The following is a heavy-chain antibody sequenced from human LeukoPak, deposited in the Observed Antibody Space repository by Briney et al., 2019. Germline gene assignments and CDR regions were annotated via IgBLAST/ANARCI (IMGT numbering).Heavy chain of an antibody. Sequence: GGSLRLSCAASGFTFSSYAMSWVRQAPGKGLEWVSAISGSGGSTYYADSVKGRFTISRDNAKNTLYLQMNSLRAEDTAVYYCARADSSSWYAYYYMDVWGKGTTVTVSS. CDR3: ARADSSSWYAYYYMDV. D-gene: IGHD6-13*01. CDR1: GFTFSSYA. CDR2: ISGSGGST. V-gene: IGHV3-23*01. J-gene: IGHJ6*03.